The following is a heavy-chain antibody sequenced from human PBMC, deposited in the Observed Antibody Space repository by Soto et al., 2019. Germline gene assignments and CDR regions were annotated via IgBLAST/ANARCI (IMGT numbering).Heavy chain of an antibody. CDR3: ARGNDAFDI. V-gene: IGHV3-33*01. Sequence: QVQLVESGGGVVQPGRSLRLSCAASGFTFSSYGMHWVRQAPGKGLEWVAVIWYDGSNTYYADSVKGRFTISRDNSKNTLYLQMNSLRAEDTAVYYCARGNDAFDIWGQGTMVTVSS. CDR2: IWYDGSNT. J-gene: IGHJ3*02. CDR1: GFTFSSYG.